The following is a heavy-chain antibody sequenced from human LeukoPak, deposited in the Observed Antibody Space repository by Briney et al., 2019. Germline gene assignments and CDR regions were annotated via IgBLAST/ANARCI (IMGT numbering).Heavy chain of an antibody. V-gene: IGHV3-30-3*01. J-gene: IGHJ4*02. D-gene: IGHD5-12*01. Sequence: GGSLRLSCAASGFTFSSYAMHWVRQAPGKGLEWVAVISYDGSNKYYADSVKGRFTISRDNSKNTLYLQMNSLRAEDTAVYYCARDRYSGYDPICFDYWGQGTLVTVSS. CDR2: ISYDGSNK. CDR1: GFTFSSYA. CDR3: ARDRYSGYDPICFDY.